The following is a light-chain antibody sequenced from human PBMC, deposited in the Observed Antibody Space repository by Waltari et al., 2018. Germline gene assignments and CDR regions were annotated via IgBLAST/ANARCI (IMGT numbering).Light chain of an antibody. CDR2: EVK. J-gene: IGLJ2*01. CDR1: SSDVGGHSY. CDR3: SSYRTTNVVV. V-gene: IGLV2-14*01. Sequence: SALTQPASVSGSPGQSITISCTGTSSDVGGHSYVSCYQQYPAKAPNLIIYEVKNRPSGVSDRFSGSKSGNTASLTISGLQAEDEADYYCSSYRTTNVVVFGGGTKLTVL.